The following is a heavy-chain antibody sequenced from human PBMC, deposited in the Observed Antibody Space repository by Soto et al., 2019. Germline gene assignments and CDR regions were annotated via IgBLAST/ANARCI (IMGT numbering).Heavy chain of an antibody. CDR3: ARAESITIFGVVLAYFDY. V-gene: IGHV4-30-4*01. CDR2: IHNSGST. CDR1: GGYITSGDYY. J-gene: IGHJ4*02. Sequence: VQLQESGPGLVKPSQTLSLTCSVSGGYITSGDYYWSWIRQPPGKGLEWIGYIHNSGSTHYSPSLKSRVTILVDTSKNEFYLELSSVTAADTAVYYCARAESITIFGVVLAYFDYWGRGTLVTVSS. D-gene: IGHD3-3*01.